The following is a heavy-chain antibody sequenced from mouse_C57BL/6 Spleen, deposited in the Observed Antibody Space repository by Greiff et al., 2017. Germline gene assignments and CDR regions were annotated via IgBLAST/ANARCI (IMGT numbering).Heavy chain of an antibody. CDR3: TRGHGSSYRFAY. J-gene: IGHJ3*01. V-gene: IGHV5-9-1*02. CDR2: ISSGGDYI. D-gene: IGHD1-1*01. CDR1: GFTFSSYS. Sequence: DVMLVESGEGLVKPGGSLKLSCAASGFTFSSYSMSWVRQTPEKRLEWVAYISSGGDYIYYADTVKGRYTFSRDNASNTLYLQMSSLKSEDTAMYYCTRGHGSSYRFAYWGQGTLVTVSA.